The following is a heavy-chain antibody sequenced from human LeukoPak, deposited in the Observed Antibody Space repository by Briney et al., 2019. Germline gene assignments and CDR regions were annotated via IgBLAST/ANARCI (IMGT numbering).Heavy chain of an antibody. Sequence: GGSLRLSCAASGFTFSSYGINWVRQAPGKGLEWVAIISYDGSNKYYADSVKGRFTISRDNSKNTLYLQMNSLRAEDTAVYYCAKDIDSSGYYWGQGTLVTVSS. D-gene: IGHD3-22*01. CDR1: GFTFSSYG. V-gene: IGHV3-30*18. CDR3: AKDIDSSGYY. CDR2: ISYDGSNK. J-gene: IGHJ4*02.